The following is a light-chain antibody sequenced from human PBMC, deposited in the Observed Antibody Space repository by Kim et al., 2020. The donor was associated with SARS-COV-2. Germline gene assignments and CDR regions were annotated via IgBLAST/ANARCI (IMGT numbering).Light chain of an antibody. CDR2: YDS. J-gene: IGLJ3*02. Sequence: APGNTARLTCGGNNIGSKRVHWYQQKPGQAPVLVIYYDSDRPSGIPERFSGSNSGNTATLTISRVEAGDEADYYCQVWDSSSDHPVFGGGTQLTVL. CDR1: NIGSKR. V-gene: IGLV3-21*04. CDR3: QVWDSSSDHPV.